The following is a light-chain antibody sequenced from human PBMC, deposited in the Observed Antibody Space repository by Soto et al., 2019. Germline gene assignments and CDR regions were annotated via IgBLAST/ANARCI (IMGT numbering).Light chain of an antibody. CDR2: SAS. Sequence: DIQMTQSPSSLSASVVDRVTITFRASQRINIYLNWYRQKPGKAPELLIYSASNLQSGVPSRFSGSGSGTDFTLTISGLQSEDFATYYCQQSFSTPTFGQGTRLENK. V-gene: IGKV1-39*01. CDR3: QQSFSTPT. J-gene: IGKJ5*01. CDR1: QRINIY.